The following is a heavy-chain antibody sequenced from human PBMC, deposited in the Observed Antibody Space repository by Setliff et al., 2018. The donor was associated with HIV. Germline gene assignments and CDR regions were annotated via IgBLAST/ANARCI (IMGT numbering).Heavy chain of an antibody. CDR1: GGSTSSETFS. CDR3: ARGGYYYYFGVDV. V-gene: IGHV4-61*02. Sequence: KSSETLSLTCTVSGGSTSSETFSWNWIRQPAGKGLEWIGRIYTSGSTDYNPSLKSRVTMSVDTSKNQFSLKLSSVTAADTAVYYCARGGYYYYFGVDVWGQGTTVTVSS. J-gene: IGHJ6*02. D-gene: IGHD3-16*01. CDR2: IYTSGST.